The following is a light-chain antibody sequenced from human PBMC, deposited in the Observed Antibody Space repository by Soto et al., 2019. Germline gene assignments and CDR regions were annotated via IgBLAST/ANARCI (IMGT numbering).Light chain of an antibody. CDR2: AAS. Sequence: AIRMTQSPSSFSASTGDRVTITCRASQSIGTYLAWYKQIPERAPKLLIFAASTLQRGVPSRFSGRGSGTDFTFTISCLQSEDFATYYCQQYYIYPPTFGGGTKVDIK. CDR1: QSIGTY. J-gene: IGKJ4*01. V-gene: IGKV1-8*01. CDR3: QQYYIYPPT.